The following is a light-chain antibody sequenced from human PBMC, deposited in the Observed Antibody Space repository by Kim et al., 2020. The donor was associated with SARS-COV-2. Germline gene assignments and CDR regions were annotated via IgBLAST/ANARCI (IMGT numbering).Light chain of an antibody. Sequence: VSPGQQAIITCAGEKLGDKYICWYPQKSGQSPVLVIYQDIMRPSGLPERFSGSTSGNTATLTISGAQAMDEAEYYCQAWDSSTNVVFGGGTKVTVL. CDR1: KLGDKY. J-gene: IGLJ2*01. V-gene: IGLV3-1*01. CDR3: QAWDSSTNVV. CDR2: QDI.